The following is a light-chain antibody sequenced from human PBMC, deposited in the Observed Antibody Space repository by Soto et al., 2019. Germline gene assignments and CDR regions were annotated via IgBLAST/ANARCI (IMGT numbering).Light chain of an antibody. J-gene: IGKJ4*01. Sequence: EIVLTQSPGTLSVSPWERATLSCSASQSVSSSYLAWYQQKPGQAPRLLIYGASSRATGIPDRFSGSGSGTDFTLTISRLEPEDFAVYYCQQYGSSALTFGGGTKVDIK. CDR3: QQYGSSALT. CDR2: GAS. V-gene: IGKV3-20*01. CDR1: QSVSSSY.